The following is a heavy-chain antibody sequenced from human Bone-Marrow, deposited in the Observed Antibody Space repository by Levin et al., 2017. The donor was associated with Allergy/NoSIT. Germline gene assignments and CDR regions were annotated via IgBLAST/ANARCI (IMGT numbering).Heavy chain of an antibody. V-gene: IGHV4-31*03. J-gene: IGHJ4*02. Sequence: PSETLSLTCSVSGGSISSDAYYWTWIRQHPGKGLEWIGYIYYSGHIYNTGSTYYNDNASLASRVTIAVDASKNQVSLKLSSVTAADTAVYYCARSPRWDLVRVYWGQGTLVTVSS. CDR3: ARSPRWDLVRVY. CDR1: GGSISSDAYY. CDR2: IYYSGHIYNTGST. D-gene: IGHD1-26*01.